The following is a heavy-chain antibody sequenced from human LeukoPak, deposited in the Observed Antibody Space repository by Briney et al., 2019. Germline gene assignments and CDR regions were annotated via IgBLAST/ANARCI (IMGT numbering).Heavy chain of an antibody. J-gene: IGHJ6*02. D-gene: IGHD3-10*01. CDR1: GGSITNSRYY. Sequence: SETLSLTCTVSGGSITNSRYYWAWIRQPPGKGLESIGYIYDSGNTYYSPALKNRVTISVDTSKNHYGLRLSSVTAADTAVFYCARVYYYGRGRSMDGWGQGTAVTVSS. CDR2: IYDSGNT. V-gene: IGHV4-39*02. CDR3: ARVYYYGRGRSMDG.